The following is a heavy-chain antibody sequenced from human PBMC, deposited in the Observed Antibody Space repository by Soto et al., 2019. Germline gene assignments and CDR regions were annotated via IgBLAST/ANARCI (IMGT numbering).Heavy chain of an antibody. CDR1: GGSLNNADYF. CDR3: ARDADYGGSRGGMDV. V-gene: IGHV4-31*03. CDR2: IYYSGST. D-gene: IGHD4-17*01. J-gene: IGHJ6*02. Sequence: QVHLEESGPGLVKPSETLSLISSVSGGSLNNADYFWSWIRHHPENGLEWIGYIYYSGSTRYNPSFKTRATLSIDTSKNQFSLRLNSVTVADTAVYFCARDADYGGSRGGMDVWGRGTTVTVSS.